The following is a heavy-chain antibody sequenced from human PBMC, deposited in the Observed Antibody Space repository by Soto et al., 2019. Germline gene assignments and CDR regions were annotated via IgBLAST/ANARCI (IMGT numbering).Heavy chain of an antibody. Sequence: QGQLVQSGAEVKKSGAAVRVSCRASGFAFSSYGINWVRQAPGQGLEWMGWISSFNGTRYAQKFQGRVTMTTDTPTTTACLELRGIKSDDTAVYYCARDLRGFCTIGNCYGDFDYWGQGPLITVSS. V-gene: IGHV1-18*01. CDR3: ARDLRGFCTIGNCYGDFDY. CDR2: ISSFNGT. D-gene: IGHD2-2*01. J-gene: IGHJ4*02. CDR1: GFAFSSYG.